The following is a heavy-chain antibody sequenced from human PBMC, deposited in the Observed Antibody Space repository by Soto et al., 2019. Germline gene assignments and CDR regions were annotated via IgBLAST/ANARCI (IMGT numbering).Heavy chain of an antibody. J-gene: IGHJ6*02. V-gene: IGHV1-2*02. CDR3: ARDLAVTSARYYYYGMDV. CDR2: INPNSGGT. CDR1: GYTFTGYY. Sequence: ASVKVSCKASGYTFTGYYMHWVRQAPGQGLEWMGWINPNSGGTNYAQKFQGRVTMTRDTSTSTVYMELSSLRSEDTAVYYCARDLAVTSARYYYYGMDVWGQGTTVTVSS. D-gene: IGHD3-16*01.